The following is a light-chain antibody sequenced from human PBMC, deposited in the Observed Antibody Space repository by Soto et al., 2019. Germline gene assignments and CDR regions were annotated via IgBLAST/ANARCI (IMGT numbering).Light chain of an antibody. CDR1: QSISIN. Sequence: SPSTLSVSPGERAILSCRASQSISINLAWYQQKPGQAPRLLIYAASNRATGVPARFSGSWSGPEFTLTISSLQSEDFAVYYCQQYNNWITFGQGTRLEIK. CDR3: QQYNNWIT. CDR2: AAS. V-gene: IGKV3-15*01. J-gene: IGKJ5*01.